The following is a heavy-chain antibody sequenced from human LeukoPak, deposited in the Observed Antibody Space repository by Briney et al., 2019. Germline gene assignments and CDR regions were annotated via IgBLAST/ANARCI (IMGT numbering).Heavy chain of an antibody. CDR2: IKQDGSEK. V-gene: IGHV3-7*01. CDR3: ARDPYGSGSYYNVIWDY. Sequence: GESLKISCKGSGYSFTSYWIGWVRQMPGKGLERVANIKQDGSEKYYVDSVKGRFTISRDNAKNSLYLQMNSLRAEDTAVYYCARDPYGSGSYYNVIWDYWGQGTLVTVSS. J-gene: IGHJ4*02. D-gene: IGHD3-10*01. CDR1: GYSFTSYW.